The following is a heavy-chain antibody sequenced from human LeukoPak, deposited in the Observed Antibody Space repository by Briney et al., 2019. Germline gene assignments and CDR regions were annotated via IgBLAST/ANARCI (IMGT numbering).Heavy chain of an antibody. CDR3: ARGYSYGLPD. CDR2: MYHTGHT. D-gene: IGHD5-18*01. J-gene: IGHJ4*02. CDR1: GGSISNYY. Sequence: SETLSLTCNVSGGSISNYYWSWIRQPPGKGLEWIRYMYHTGHTMYNSSLKSRVTMSLDTSKNQFSLKLSSVTAADTAVYYCARGYSYGLPDWGQGTLVTVSS. V-gene: IGHV4-59*01.